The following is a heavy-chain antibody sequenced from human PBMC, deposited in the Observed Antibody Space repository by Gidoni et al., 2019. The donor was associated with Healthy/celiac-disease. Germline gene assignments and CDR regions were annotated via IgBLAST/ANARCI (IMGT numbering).Heavy chain of an antibody. CDR3: ARRGLDY. V-gene: IGHV4-34*01. Sequence: QVQLQQCGAGLLKPSETLSLPCAVYVGSFSGYYWSWIRQPPGKGLEWIGEINHSGSTNYNPSLKSRVTISVDTSKNQFSLKLSSVTAADTAVYYCARRGLDYWGQGTLVTVSS. CDR2: INHSGST. J-gene: IGHJ4*02. D-gene: IGHD3-10*01. CDR1: VGSFSGYY.